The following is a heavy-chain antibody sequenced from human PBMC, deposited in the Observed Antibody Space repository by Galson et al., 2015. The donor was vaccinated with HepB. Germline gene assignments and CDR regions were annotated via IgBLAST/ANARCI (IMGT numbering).Heavy chain of an antibody. V-gene: IGHV3-64D*06. J-gene: IGHJ4*02. CDR2: ISANGRST. CDR1: GFIFSDYV. Sequence: SLRLSCAASGFIFSDYVVYWVRQAPGKGLEYVSDISANGRSTNYAESVRGRFTISRDNSMNKLYLQMRSLRIDDTAVYYCVKDRVVADSWDYWGQGTLVIVSS. D-gene: IGHD3-10*01. CDR3: VKDRVVADSWDY.